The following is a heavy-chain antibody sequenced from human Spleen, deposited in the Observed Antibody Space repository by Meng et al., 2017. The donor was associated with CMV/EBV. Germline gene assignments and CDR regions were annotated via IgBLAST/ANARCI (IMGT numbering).Heavy chain of an antibody. CDR1: GFSFSTYS. J-gene: IGHJ6*02. V-gene: IGHV3-21*01. CDR3: AKDTAIPRHYYNGMDV. Sequence: GESLKIACATSGFSFSTYSMTWVRQAPGKGLEWVSFISSGSSYIYYAASVRGRFTISRDNAKNSLFLQMNSLRAEDTAVYYCAKDTAIPRHYYNGMDVWGQGTTVTVSS. CDR2: ISSGSSYI. D-gene: IGHD5-18*01.